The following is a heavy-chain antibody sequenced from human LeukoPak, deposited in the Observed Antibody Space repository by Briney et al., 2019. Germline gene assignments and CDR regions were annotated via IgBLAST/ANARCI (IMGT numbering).Heavy chain of an antibody. D-gene: IGHD3-22*01. CDR2: ISDSGGNT. CDR3: AKDLTAGGIGYRTNAFDI. CDR1: GFTFSNYA. V-gene: IGHV3-23*01. J-gene: IGHJ3*02. Sequence: GGFLRLSCAASGFTFSNYAMSWVRQAPGKGLEWVSAISDSGGNTYYSDSVKGRFTISRDNSKNTLYLQMNSLRVEDTAIYYCAKDLTAGGIGYRTNAFDIWGQGTMVTVSS.